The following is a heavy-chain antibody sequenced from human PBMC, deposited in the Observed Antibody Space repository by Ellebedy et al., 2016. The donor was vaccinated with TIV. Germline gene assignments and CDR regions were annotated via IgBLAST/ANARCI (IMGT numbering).Heavy chain of an antibody. Sequence: MPSETLSLTCTVTGASISTYYWSWIRQSPGKGLEWIGHLLHNENTDYNPSFKSRVTISVDTSKKQFSLRLTSVTATDTAVYYCARAQDSGYCQNYFDFWGQGTLVTVPS. CDR2: LLHNENT. J-gene: IGHJ4*02. CDR3: ARAQDSGYCQNYFDF. D-gene: IGHD3-22*01. V-gene: IGHV4-4*09. CDR1: GASISTYY.